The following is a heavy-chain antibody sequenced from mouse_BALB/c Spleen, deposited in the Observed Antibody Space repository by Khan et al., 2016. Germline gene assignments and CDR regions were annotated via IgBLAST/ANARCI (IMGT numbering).Heavy chain of an antibody. CDR1: GYTFTSYY. V-gene: IGHV1S56*01. Sequence: QVRLQQSGPELVKPGASVRISCKASGYTFTSYYIHWVKQRPGQGLEWIGWIYPGNVNTKYNEKFKGKATLTADKSSSTAYMQLSSLTSEDSAVYFCAGRYYGNYYDAVDYWGQGTSVTVSS. D-gene: IGHD2-1*01. J-gene: IGHJ4*01. CDR3: AGRYYGNYYDAVDY. CDR2: IYPGNVNT.